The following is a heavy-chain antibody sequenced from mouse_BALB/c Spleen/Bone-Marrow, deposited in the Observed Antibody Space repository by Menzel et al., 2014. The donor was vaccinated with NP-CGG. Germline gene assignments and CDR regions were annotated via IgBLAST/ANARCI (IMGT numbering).Heavy chain of an antibody. J-gene: IGHJ1*01. V-gene: IGHV1-61*01. CDR1: GYSFTSYW. D-gene: IGHD2-2*01. CDR2: IHPSDSET. Sequence: QVHVKQSGAELVRPGASVKLSCKASGYSFTSYWMNWVKQRPGQGLEWIGMIHPSDSETRLNQKFKDKATLTVDKSSSTAYMQLSSPTSEDSAVYYCARRDYGYDRDWYFDVWGAGTTVTVS. CDR3: ARRDYGYDRDWYFDV.